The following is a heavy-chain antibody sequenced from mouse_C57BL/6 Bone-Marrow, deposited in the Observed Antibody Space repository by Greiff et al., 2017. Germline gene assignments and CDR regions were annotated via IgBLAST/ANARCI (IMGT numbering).Heavy chain of an antibody. D-gene: IGHD2-14*01. V-gene: IGHV1-82*01. Sequence: QVQLKQSGPELVKPGASVTISCKASGYAFSRSWMNWVKQRPGQGLEWIGRIYPGDGDTLYNGKFKGKATLTADKSSSTAYMQLSSLTSEDSAVYFGARGGGTAGYWGRGTTLTVSS. CDR3: ARGGGTAGY. J-gene: IGHJ2*01. CDR2: IYPGDGDT. CDR1: GYAFSRSW.